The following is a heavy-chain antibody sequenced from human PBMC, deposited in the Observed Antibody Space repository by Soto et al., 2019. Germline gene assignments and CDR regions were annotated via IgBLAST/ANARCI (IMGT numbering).Heavy chain of an antibody. CDR2: ISYDGSNK. Sequence: QVQLVESGGGVVQPGRSLRLSCAASGFTFSSYAMHWVRQAPGKGLEWVAVISYDGSNKYYADSVKGRFTISRDNSKNTVYLQMNSLRAEDTAVYYCARRRYSYGQGRDYWGQGTLVTVSS. CDR1: GFTFSSYA. J-gene: IGHJ4*02. V-gene: IGHV3-30-3*01. D-gene: IGHD5-18*01. CDR3: ARRRYSYGQGRDY.